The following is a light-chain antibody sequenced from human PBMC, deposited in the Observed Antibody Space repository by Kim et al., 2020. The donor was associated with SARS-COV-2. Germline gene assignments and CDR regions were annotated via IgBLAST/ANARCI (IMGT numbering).Light chain of an antibody. Sequence: APGKTARITCGGNNSGRKSVHWYQQKPGQAPVLVIYYDSDRPSGIPERFSGSNSGNTATLTISRVEAGDEADYYCQVWDSSSDHRVFGGGTQRTVL. CDR3: QVWDSSSDHRV. CDR1: NSGRKS. J-gene: IGLJ3*02. V-gene: IGLV3-21*04. CDR2: YDS.